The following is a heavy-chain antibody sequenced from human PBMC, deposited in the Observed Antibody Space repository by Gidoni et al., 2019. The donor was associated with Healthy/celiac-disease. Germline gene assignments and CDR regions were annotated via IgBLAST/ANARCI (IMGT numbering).Heavy chain of an antibody. V-gene: IGHV4-59*01. D-gene: IGHD6-6*01. J-gene: IGHJ2*01. CDR1: GGSISSYY. CDR3: ARDSSARYWYFDL. CDR2: FYYSGRT. Sequence: QVQLQESGPGLVKPSETLSLTCTVSGGSISSYYWSWIRQPPGKGLEWIGYFYYSGRTNYNPSLKSRVTISVDTSKNQFSLKLSSVTAADTAVYYCARDSSARYWYFDLWGHGTLVTVSS.